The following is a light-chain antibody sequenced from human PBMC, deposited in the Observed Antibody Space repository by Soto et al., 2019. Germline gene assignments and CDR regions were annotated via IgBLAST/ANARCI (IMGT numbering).Light chain of an antibody. CDR2: GAS. J-gene: IGKJ5*01. CDR3: QQYNNWPLT. CDR1: RSVSNN. V-gene: IGKV3-15*01. Sequence: EIVMTQSAATLSGSPGERATLSWRAGRSVSNNLAWYQQKPGQAPRLPIYGASTRAAGVPARFSGSGSGTEFTLTISRLEPEDSAVYYCQQYNNWPLTFGQGTRLEIK.